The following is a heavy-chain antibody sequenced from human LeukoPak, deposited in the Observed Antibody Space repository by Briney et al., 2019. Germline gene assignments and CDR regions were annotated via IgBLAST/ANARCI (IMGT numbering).Heavy chain of an antibody. CDR2: ISGSGGST. CDR3: AKDTKPGIAVAGTGY. CDR1: GFTFSSYA. J-gene: IGHJ4*02. D-gene: IGHD6-19*01. V-gene: IGHV3-23*01. Sequence: GGSLRLSCAASGFTFSSYAMSWVRQAPGKGLEWVSAISGSGGSTYYADSVKGRFTISRDNSKNTLYLQMNSLRAEDTAVYYCAKDTKPGIAVAGTGYWGQGTLSPSPQ.